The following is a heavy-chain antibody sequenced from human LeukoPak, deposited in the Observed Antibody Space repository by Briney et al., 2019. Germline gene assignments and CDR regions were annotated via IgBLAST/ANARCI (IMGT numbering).Heavy chain of an antibody. CDR1: GYTFTGYY. V-gene: IGHV1-2*02. D-gene: IGHD3-10*01. CDR3: ASSPVRGYYYYYYGMDV. CDR2: INPNSGGT. J-gene: IGHJ6*02. Sequence: ASVKVSCKASGYTFTGYYMHWVRQAPGQGLEWMGWINPNSGGTNYAQKFQGRATMTRDTSISTAYVELSRLRSDDTAVYSRASSPVRGYYYYYYGMDVWGQGTTVTVSS.